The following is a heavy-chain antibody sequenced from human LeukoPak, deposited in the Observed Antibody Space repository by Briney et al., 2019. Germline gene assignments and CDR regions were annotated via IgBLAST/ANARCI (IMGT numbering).Heavy chain of an antibody. Sequence: SETLSLTCTVSGGSISSDYCNWIRQPPGKGLEWIGYIFYSGSTNYNPSLKSRVTISVDRSKNQFSLKLSSVTAADTAVYYCARETHSYYDSSGYYFDYWGQGTLVTVSS. J-gene: IGHJ4*02. CDR3: ARETHSYYDSSGYYFDY. CDR2: IFYSGST. CDR1: GGSISSDY. V-gene: IGHV4-59*12. D-gene: IGHD3-22*01.